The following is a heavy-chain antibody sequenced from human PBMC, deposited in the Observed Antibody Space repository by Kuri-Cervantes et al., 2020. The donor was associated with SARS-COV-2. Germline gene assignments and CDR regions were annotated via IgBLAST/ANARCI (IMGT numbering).Heavy chain of an antibody. D-gene: IGHD3-16*01. CDR2: ISSSSSYT. Sequence: GESLKISCAASGFTFSDYYMSWIRQAPGKGLEWVSYISSSSSYTNYADSVKGRFTISRDNAKNSLYLQMNSLRDEDTALYYCVVNWGSFIDYWGQGTRVTVSS. CDR3: VVNWGSFIDY. J-gene: IGHJ4*02. CDR1: GFTFSDYY. V-gene: IGHV3-11*06.